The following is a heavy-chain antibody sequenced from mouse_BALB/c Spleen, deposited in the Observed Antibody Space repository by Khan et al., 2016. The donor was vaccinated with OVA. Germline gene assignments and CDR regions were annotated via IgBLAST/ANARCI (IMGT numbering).Heavy chain of an antibody. CDR2: ISYSGNT. CDR3: ARVHGGDFDY. Sequence: EVKLLESGPGLVKPSQSLSLTCTVTGYSITSDYVWNWIRQFPGNKLEWLGYISYSGNTKYNPSLKSRISVTRDTSKNQFFLQLNSVTTEDTATYYCARVHGGDFDYWGQGTTLTVSS. J-gene: IGHJ2*01. V-gene: IGHV3-2*02. CDR1: GYSITSDYV.